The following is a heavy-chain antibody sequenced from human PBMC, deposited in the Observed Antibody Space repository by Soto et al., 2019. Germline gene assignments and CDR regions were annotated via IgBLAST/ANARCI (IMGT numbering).Heavy chain of an antibody. CDR2: INPNSGAT. CDR1: GYSFTGYY. CDR3: AREFYYDSSGYSNWFDP. J-gene: IGHJ5*02. Sequence: ASVKVSCKTSGYSFTGYYIHWVRQAPGQGLEWMGWINPNSGATNYAQKFQGRVTMTGDTSISTAYMELKRLRSDDTAVYYCAREFYYDSSGYSNWFDPWGQGTLVTVS. D-gene: IGHD3-22*01. V-gene: IGHV1-2*02.